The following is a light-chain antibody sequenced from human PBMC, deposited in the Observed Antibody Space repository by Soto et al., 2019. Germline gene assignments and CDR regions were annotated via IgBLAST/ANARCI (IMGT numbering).Light chain of an antibody. CDR2: DVS. J-gene: IGLJ2*01. V-gene: IGLV2-14*01. CDR3: SSYTGSSTYVI. Sequence: QSALTQPASVSGSPGQSITISCTGTSSDVGGYNYVSWYQQHPGRAPKLMIYDVSDRPSRVSNRFSGSKSGNTASLTISGLQAEDEADYYCSSYTGSSTYVIFGGGTKRTVL. CDR1: SSDVGGYNY.